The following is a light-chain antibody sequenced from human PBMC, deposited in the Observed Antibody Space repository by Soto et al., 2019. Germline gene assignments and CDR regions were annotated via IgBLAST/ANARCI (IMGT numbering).Light chain of an antibody. CDR2: AAS. CDR1: QSIFSS. CDR3: QQSYNSPPIT. Sequence: IQMTQSPSSLSASVGDRVTITCRAGQSIFSSLNWYQQRPGKAPTLLIYAASSLQSGVPSSFRGSGYGTDFALTITSLQPEDFATYYCQQSYNSPPITFGQGTRLEI. V-gene: IGKV1-39*01. J-gene: IGKJ5*01.